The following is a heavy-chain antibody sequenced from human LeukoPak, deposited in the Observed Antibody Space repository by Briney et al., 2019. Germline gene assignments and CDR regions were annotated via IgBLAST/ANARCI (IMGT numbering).Heavy chain of an antibody. CDR3: AKEPYSGSSYYYYYMDV. CDR1: GFTFSSYA. CDR2: ISGSGGST. V-gene: IGHV3-23*01. J-gene: IGHJ6*03. Sequence: GGSLRLSCAASGFTFSSYAMSWVRQAPGKGLEWVSAISGSGGSTYYADSVKGRFTISRDNSKNTLYLQMNSLRAEDTAVYYCAKEPYSGSSYYYYYMDVWGEGTTVTVSS. D-gene: IGHD1-26*01.